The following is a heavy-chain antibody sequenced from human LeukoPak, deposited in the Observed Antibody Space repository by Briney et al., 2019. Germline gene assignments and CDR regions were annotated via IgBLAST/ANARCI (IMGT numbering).Heavy chain of an antibody. CDR3: ARDGRDGYNYRSHNNDY. Sequence: GRSLRLSCAASGFTFSSYAMHWLPQAPGKGLEWVAVISYDGSNKYYADSVKGRFTISRDNSKNTLYLQMNSLRAEDTSVYYCARDGRDGYNYRSHNNDYWGQGTLVTVSS. D-gene: IGHD5-24*01. J-gene: IGHJ4*02. V-gene: IGHV3-30-3*01. CDR1: GFTFSSYA. CDR2: ISYDGSNK.